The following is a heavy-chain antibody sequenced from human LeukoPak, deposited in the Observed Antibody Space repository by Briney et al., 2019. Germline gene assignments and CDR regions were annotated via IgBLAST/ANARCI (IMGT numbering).Heavy chain of an antibody. V-gene: IGHV3-23*01. CDR3: AKSTDYGDYGRGDY. Sequence: GGSLRLSCAASGFTFSSYGMSWVRQAPGKGLEWVSAISGSGGSTYYADSVKGRFTISRDNSKNTLYLQMNSLRAEDTAVYYCAKSTDYGDYGRGDYWGQGTLVTVSS. CDR1: GFTFSSYG. D-gene: IGHD4-17*01. CDR2: ISGSGGST. J-gene: IGHJ4*02.